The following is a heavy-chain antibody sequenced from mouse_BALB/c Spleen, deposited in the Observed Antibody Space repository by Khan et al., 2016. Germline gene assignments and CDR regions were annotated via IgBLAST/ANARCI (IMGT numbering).Heavy chain of an antibody. Sequence: QVQLQQPGAELARPGASVRLSCKVSGYTSANYWMQWVKQRPGQGLEWIGSIYPADGDTRYSQKFKDKATLTADKSSSSAYMHLSSVASEDSAVYYCADALFVYWGQGTLVTVSA. CDR3: ADALFVY. J-gene: IGHJ3*01. CDR1: GYTSANYW. CDR2: IYPADGDT. V-gene: IGHV1-87*01.